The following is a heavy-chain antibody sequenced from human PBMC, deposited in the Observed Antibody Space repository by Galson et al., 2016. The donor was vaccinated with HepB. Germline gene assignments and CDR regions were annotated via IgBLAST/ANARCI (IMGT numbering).Heavy chain of an antibody. V-gene: IGHV3-33*01. J-gene: IGHJ6*02. Sequence: LRLSCAASGFTFSSYGMHWVRQAPGKGLEWVAVIWYDGSINYYADSVKGRFTVSRDNSKNTLYLQMNSLRAEDTAVYYCARSYCSYMSCFSNYFGMDVWGQGTTVTVSS. CDR3: ARSYCSYMSCFSNYFGMDV. D-gene: IGHD2-2*01. CDR2: IWYDGSIN. CDR1: GFTFSSYG.